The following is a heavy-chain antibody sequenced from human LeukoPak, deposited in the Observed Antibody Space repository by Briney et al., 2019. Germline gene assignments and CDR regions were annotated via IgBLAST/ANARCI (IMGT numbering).Heavy chain of an antibody. CDR1: GYSFTSYW. Sequence: GESLRISCKGSGYSFTSYWISWVRQMPGKGLEWMGRIDPSDSYTNYSPSFQGHVTISADKSISTGYLQWSSLKASDTAMYFCARHRYSGSDTQGFDYWGQGTLVTVSS. J-gene: IGHJ4*02. CDR2: IDPSDSYT. V-gene: IGHV5-10-1*01. CDR3: ARHRYSGSDTQGFDY. D-gene: IGHD5-12*01.